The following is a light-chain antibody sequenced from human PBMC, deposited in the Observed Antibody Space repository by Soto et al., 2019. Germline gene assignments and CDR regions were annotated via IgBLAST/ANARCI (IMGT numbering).Light chain of an antibody. V-gene: IGLV2-8*01. CDR2: EVS. J-gene: IGLJ1*01. CDR1: SSDVGAYND. CDR3: SSHGGSNNFYV. Sequence: QSVLTQPPSASGSPGQSVTISCIGTSSDVGAYNDVSWYQQHPGKVPKLMIYEVSKRPSGVPDRFSASKSGNTASLTVSGLQAEDEADYYCSSHGGSNNFYVFGTGTKVTV.